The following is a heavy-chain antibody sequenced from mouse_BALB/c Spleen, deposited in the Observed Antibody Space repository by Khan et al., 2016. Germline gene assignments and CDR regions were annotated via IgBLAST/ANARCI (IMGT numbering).Heavy chain of an antibody. CDR3: ARNLHYFGSSYWYFDV. D-gene: IGHD1-1*01. CDR1: GYSITSDYA. CDR2: IGYSGST. Sequence: EVQLQESGPGLVKPSQSLSLTCTVTGYSITSDYAWNWFRQFPGNKLEWMGYIGYSGSTSYNPSLKSRIPITRDTSRNQFFLQLNSVTTEDTSTYYCARNLHYFGSSYWYFDVWGAGTTVTVSS. V-gene: IGHV3-2*02. J-gene: IGHJ1*01.